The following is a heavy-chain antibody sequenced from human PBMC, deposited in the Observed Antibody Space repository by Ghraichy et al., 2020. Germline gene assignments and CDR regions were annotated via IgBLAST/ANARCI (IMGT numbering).Heavy chain of an antibody. Sequence: GESLNISCAASGFTFSSYAMSWVRQAPGKGLEWVSAISGSGGSTYYADSVKGRFTISRDNSKNTLYLQMNSLRAEDTAVYYCAKDGRYSYGLIDYWGQGTLVTVSS. CDR1: GFTFSSYA. J-gene: IGHJ4*02. CDR2: ISGSGGST. CDR3: AKDGRYSYGLIDY. V-gene: IGHV3-23*01. D-gene: IGHD5-18*01.